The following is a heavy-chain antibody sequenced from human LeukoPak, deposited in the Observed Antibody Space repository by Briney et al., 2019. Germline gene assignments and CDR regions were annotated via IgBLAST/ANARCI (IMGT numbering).Heavy chain of an antibody. V-gene: IGHV4-59*01. CDR1: GGSISTYY. J-gene: IGHJ5*02. CDR2: IYYSGST. D-gene: IGHD3-10*01. Sequence: SETLSLTCTISGGSISTYYWSWIRQPPGKGLEWIGYIYYSGSTNYKPSLKSRVTISVDTSKNQFSLKLSSVTAADTAVYYCARGGYYGSGNDFRFDPWGQGTLVTVSS. CDR3: ARGGYYGSGNDFRFDP.